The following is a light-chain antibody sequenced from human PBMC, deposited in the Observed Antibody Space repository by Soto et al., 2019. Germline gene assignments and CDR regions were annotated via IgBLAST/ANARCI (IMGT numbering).Light chain of an antibody. CDR3: QQYDSSPLT. CDR1: QSVSRSF. Sequence: EIVLTQSPGTLSLSPGERATLSCRASQSVSRSFLAWYQQKPGQAPRLVIYGASSSATGIPDRFSGSGSGTDFTLTIGRLEPEDVAVYYCQQYDSSPLTFGGGTKVEIK. J-gene: IGKJ4*01. V-gene: IGKV3-20*01. CDR2: GAS.